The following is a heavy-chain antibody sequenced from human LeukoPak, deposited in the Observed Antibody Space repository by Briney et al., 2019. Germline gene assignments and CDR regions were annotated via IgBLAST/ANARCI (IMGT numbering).Heavy chain of an antibody. D-gene: IGHD3-16*02. V-gene: IGHV4-34*01. J-gene: IGHJ4*02. CDR3: ARTVMITFGGVIVSPFDY. Sequence: SETLSLTCAVYGGSFSGYYWSWIRQPPGKGLEWIGEISHSGSTNYNPSLKSRVTISVDTSKNQFSLKLSSVTAADTAVYYCARTVMITFGGVIVSPFDYWGQGTLVTVSS. CDR1: GGSFSGYY. CDR2: ISHSGST.